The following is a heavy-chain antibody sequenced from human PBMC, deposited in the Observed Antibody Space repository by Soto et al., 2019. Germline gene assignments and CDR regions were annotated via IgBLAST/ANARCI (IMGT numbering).Heavy chain of an antibody. Sequence: SEALSLTCTVSGGSISSSRYYWGWIRQPPGKGLEWIGRIYYSGSTNYNPSLKSRVTISVDTSKNQFSLKLSSVTAADTAVYYCARVKYSSYPAYYYYGMDVWGQGTTVTVSS. CDR3: ARVKYSSYPAYYYYGMDV. J-gene: IGHJ6*02. V-gene: IGHV4-39*07. CDR1: GGSISSSRYY. D-gene: IGHD6-6*01. CDR2: IYYSGST.